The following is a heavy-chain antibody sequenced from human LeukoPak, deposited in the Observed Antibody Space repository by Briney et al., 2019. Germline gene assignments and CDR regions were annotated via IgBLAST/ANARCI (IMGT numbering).Heavy chain of an antibody. V-gene: IGHV3-53*01. CDR3: ARGPNYGDYGGQ. CDR1: GFTVSNNY. Sequence: AGGSLRLSCVASGFTVSNNYMSWVRQAPGKGLESVSLIYGGGTTYHADSVKGRFTISSDSSKNTVYLQMNSLRAEDTAVYYCARGPNYGDYGGQWGQGTLVTVSS. J-gene: IGHJ4*02. CDR2: IYGGGTT. D-gene: IGHD4-17*01.